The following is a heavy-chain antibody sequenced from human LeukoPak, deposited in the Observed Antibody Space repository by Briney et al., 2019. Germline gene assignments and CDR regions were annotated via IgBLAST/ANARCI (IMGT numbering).Heavy chain of an antibody. Sequence: KSSETLSLTCAVSGGSISSGNWWSWVRQPPGKGLEWIGEIYHSGSTNYNPSLKSRLTISVDKSKNQFSLKLSSVTAADTAVYYCARNWDFWGQGTMVTVSS. CDR2: IYHSGST. V-gene: IGHV4-4*02. CDR3: ARNWDF. D-gene: IGHD1-26*01. J-gene: IGHJ3*01. CDR1: GGSISSGNW.